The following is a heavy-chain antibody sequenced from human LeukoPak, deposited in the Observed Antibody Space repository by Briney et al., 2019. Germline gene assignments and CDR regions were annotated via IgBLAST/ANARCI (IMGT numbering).Heavy chain of an antibody. D-gene: IGHD3-22*01. CDR1: GYTFTSYD. Sequence: ASVKVSCKASGYTFTSYDINWVRQATGQGLEWMGWMNPNSGNTGYAQKFQGRVTITRNTSISTAYMELSSLRSEDTAVYYCARGQFGYYYDRSGYLNFDYWGQGTLVTVSS. J-gene: IGHJ4*02. CDR2: MNPNSGNT. V-gene: IGHV1-8*03. CDR3: ARGQFGYYYDRSGYLNFDY.